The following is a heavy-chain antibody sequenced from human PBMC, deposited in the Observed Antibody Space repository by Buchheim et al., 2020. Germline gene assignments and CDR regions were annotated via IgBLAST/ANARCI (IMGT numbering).Heavy chain of an antibody. CDR3: VREFAYGSGSSFLDY. CDR2: IDRGGST. Sequence: EVQLLESGGGLVQPGGSLRLSCAAFGFTVNTNYMSWVRQAPGKGLEWVSVIDRGGSTYYADSVKGRFTISRNNYKNTVYLQMNSLRGEDTAVYYCVREFAYGSGSSFLDYWGQGTL. V-gene: IGHV3-66*01. J-gene: IGHJ4*02. D-gene: IGHD3-10*01. CDR1: GFTVNTNY.